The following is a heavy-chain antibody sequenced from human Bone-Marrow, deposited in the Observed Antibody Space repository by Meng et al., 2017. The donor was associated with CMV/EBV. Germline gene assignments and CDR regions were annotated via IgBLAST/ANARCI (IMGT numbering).Heavy chain of an antibody. CDR1: GVTFSGYA. V-gene: IGHV1-69*04. J-gene: IGHJ4*02. CDR2: ISPILGIA. D-gene: IGHD3-22*01. Sequence: KISCVASGVTFSGYAISWVRQAPGQGLEWMGRISPILGIANYAQKFQGRVTITAEKSTSTAYMELSRVRSEDTAVYYCARVGHYYDSSGYYYLDWGQGTLVPVSS. CDR3: ARVGHYYDSSGYYYLD.